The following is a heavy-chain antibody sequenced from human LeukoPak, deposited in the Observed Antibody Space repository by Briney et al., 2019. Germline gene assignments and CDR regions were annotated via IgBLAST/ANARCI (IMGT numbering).Heavy chain of an antibody. CDR2: ISSSSSYI. D-gene: IGHD4-17*01. J-gene: IGHJ5*02. CDR3: ARGSLYGPTGFDP. CDR1: GFTFSSYS. V-gene: IGHV3-21*01. Sequence: GGSLRLSCAASGFTFSSYSMNWVRQAPGKGLEWVSSISSSSSYIYYADSVKGRFTISRDNAKNSLYLQMNSLRAEDTAVYYCARGSLYGPTGFDPWGQGTLVTVSS.